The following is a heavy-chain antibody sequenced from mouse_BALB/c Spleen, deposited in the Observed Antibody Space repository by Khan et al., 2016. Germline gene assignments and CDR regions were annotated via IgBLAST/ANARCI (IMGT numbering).Heavy chain of an antibody. CDR1: GFSFTGYY. CDR3: ARTLQVPDCFDY. CDR2: INPNTGGT. J-gene: IGHJ2*01. V-gene: IGHV1-26*01. Sequence: VQLKQSGPDLVKPGASVKISCKASGFSFTGYYMPWVKQSHGKNLEWIGRINPNTGGTSYNQKFRGKAILTVDKSSSTAYMELRSLTSADSAVFYCARTLQVPDCFDYWGQGTTLTVSA.